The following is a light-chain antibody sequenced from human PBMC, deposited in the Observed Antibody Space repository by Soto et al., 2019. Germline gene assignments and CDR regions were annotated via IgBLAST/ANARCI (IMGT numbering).Light chain of an antibody. V-gene: IGKV1-5*03. Sequence: DIQMTQSPSTLSGSVGDRVTITCRASQTISSWVAWYQEKPGKAPKLLIYKASTLKSGVPSRFIGSGSGTAFTLTIRSLQPHDFATYYCQHYNSYSEAFGQGTKVDI. CDR1: QTISSW. CDR3: QHYNSYSEA. J-gene: IGKJ1*01. CDR2: KAS.